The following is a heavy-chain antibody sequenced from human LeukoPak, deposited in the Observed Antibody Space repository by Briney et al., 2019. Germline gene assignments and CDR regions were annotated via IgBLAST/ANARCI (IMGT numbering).Heavy chain of an antibody. J-gene: IGHJ5*02. CDR1: GGSFSGYY. CDR3: ARGAGGWYRNWFDP. Sequence: SSETLSLTCAVYGGSFSGYYWSWIRQPPGKGLEWIGEINHSGSTNYNPSLKSRVTISVDTSKNQFSLKLSSVTAADTAVYYCARGAGGWYRNWFDPWGQGTLVTVSS. D-gene: IGHD6-19*01. V-gene: IGHV4-34*01. CDR2: INHSGST.